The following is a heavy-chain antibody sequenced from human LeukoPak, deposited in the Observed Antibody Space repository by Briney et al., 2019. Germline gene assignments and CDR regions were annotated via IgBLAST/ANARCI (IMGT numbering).Heavy chain of an antibody. CDR3: ARDQELTGANY. Sequence: GGSLRLSCAASGLTFSSYWMHWVRQAPGKGLVWVSRINSDGSGTSYADSVKGRFTISRDNAKNTLYLQMNSLRAEDTAVYYCARDQELTGANYWGQGTLVTVSS. D-gene: IGHD7-27*01. V-gene: IGHV3-74*01. J-gene: IGHJ4*02. CDR2: INSDGSGT. CDR1: GLTFSSYW.